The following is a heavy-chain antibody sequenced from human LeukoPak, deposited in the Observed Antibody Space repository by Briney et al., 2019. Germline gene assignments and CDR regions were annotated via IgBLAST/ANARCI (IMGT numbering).Heavy chain of an antibody. J-gene: IGHJ4*02. V-gene: IGHV3-7*01. CDR2: IKQDGSEK. CDR1: GFTFSSYG. CDR3: ASEFSGSYYHAGYYFDY. Sequence: PGGSLRLSCAASGFTFSSYGMHWVRQAPGKGLEWVANIKQDGSEKYYVDSVKGRFTISRDNAKSSLYLQMNSLRAEDTAVYYCASEFSGSYYHAGYYFDYWGQGTLVTVSS. D-gene: IGHD3-10*01.